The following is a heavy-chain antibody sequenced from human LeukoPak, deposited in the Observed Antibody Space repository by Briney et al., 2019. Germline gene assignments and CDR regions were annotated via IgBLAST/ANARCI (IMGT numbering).Heavy chain of an antibody. J-gene: IGHJ4*02. CDR2: IYYSGSA. CDR1: GASISGSGYY. V-gene: IGHV4-39*01. Sequence: SETLSLTCAVSGASISGSGYYWGWIRQPPGKGLEWIGNIYYSGSAYYNASLESRVTISIDTSKNQFSLKLNSVTAADTAMYYCAKSGGYGLIDYWGQGTLVTVSS. D-gene: IGHD1-26*01. CDR3: AKSGGYGLIDY.